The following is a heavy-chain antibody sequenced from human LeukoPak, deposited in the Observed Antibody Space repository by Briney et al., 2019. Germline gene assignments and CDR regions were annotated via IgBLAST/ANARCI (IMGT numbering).Heavy chain of an antibody. CDR1: GGTFSSYA. V-gene: IGHV1-69*05. Sequence: ASVNVSCKASGGTFSSYAISWVRQAPGQGLEWMGGIIPIFGTANYAQKFQGRVTITTDESTSTAYMELSSLRSEDTAVYYCAASTIFGVVITYNWFDPWGQGTLVTVSS. CDR2: IIPIFGTA. CDR3: AASTIFGVVITYNWFDP. D-gene: IGHD3-3*01. J-gene: IGHJ5*02.